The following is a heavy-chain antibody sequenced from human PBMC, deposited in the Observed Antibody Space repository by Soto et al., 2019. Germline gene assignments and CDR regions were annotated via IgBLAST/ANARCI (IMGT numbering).Heavy chain of an antibody. CDR2: MNPYSGNT. V-gene: IGHV1-8*01. D-gene: IGHD2-21*01. CDR3: ARGLGGGGLRPFDS. Sequence: GGPGEVCCKASGYTLNNYYINWVRQATGQGLEWMGWMNPYSGNTGYAQKFQGRVTMTRQSSIITAYMELNNLKSEDTAVYYCARGLGGGGLRPFDSWGQGSLVTVSS. J-gene: IGHJ4*02. CDR1: GYTLNNYY.